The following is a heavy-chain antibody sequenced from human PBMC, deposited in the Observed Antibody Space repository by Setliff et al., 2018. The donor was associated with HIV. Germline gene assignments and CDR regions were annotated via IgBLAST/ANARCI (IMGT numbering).Heavy chain of an antibody. V-gene: IGHV4-4*08. D-gene: IGHD3-9*01. CDR3: ARHPRHYNILTGYRYYYMDV. J-gene: IGHJ6*03. Sequence: SETLSLTCTVSGDTDFYWNWIRQPPGKGPEWIGYIHASGKTNYNPSLESRVTISMDTSKNQFSLKLTSVTAADTAVYYCARHPRHYNILTGYRYYYMDVWGKGTTVTVSS. CDR2: IHASGKT. CDR1: GDTDFY.